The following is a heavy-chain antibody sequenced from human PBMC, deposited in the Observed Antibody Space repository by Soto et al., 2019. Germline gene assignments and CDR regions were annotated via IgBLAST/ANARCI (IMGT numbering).Heavy chain of an antibody. CDR1: GDTFTGYY. Sequence: ASVKVSCKAAGDTFTGYYMHWVRQAPGQRLEWMGWINPNSGGTNYEQKFQGRVTMTRDTSISTAYMELSRLRSDDTAVYYCAASRGYSGNTNCYNSPIDDGGPGTMVTV. CDR2: INPNSGGT. V-gene: IGHV1-2*02. J-gene: IGHJ4*02. CDR3: AASRGYSGNTNCYNSPIDD. D-gene: IGHD2-2*01.